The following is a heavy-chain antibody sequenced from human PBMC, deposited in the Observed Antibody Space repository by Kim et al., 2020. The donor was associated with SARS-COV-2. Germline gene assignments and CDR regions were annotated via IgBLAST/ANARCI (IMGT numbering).Heavy chain of an antibody. CDR2: IYISGST. CDR3: ASTLLSYYFGSGTLYGMDV. J-gene: IGHJ6*01. Sequence: SETLSLTCTVSGGSISSCYWSCIRQSAGKGLEWIGPIYISGSTNYNPSLKSRVTMSVDTSKNQFSLMLSSMTAADNAVYYWASTLLSYYFGSGTLYGMDV. D-gene: IGHD3-10*01. V-gene: IGHV4-4*07. CDR1: GGSISSCY.